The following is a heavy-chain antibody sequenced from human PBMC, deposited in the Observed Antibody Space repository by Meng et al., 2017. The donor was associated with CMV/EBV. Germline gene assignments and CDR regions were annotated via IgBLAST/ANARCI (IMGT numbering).Heavy chain of an antibody. V-gene: IGHV4-39*07. CDR2: IYYSGST. CDR3: ARYPPKELELQGFDP. J-gene: IGHJ5*02. D-gene: IGHD1-7*01. Sequence: SETLSLTCTVSGGSVYNGGYYWNWIRQPPGKGLEWIGSIYYSGSTYYNPSLKSRVTISVDTSKNQFSLKLSSVTAADTAVYYCARYPPKELELQGFDPWGQGTLVTVSS. CDR1: GGSVYNGGYY.